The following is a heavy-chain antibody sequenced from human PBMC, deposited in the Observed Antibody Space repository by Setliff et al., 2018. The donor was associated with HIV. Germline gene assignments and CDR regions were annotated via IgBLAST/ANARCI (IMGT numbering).Heavy chain of an antibody. CDR2: IYTSGST. CDR1: GGSISSGSYF. CDR3: ARAHPSGGFDY. J-gene: IGHJ4*02. D-gene: IGHD3-10*01. V-gene: IGHV4-61*09. Sequence: SETLSLTCTVSGGSISSGSYFWSWIRQPAGKGLEWIGHIYTSGSTNYNPSLKSRVTTSVDTSKNHFSLRLSSVTAADTAVYYCARAHPSGGFDYWGQGTLVTVSS.